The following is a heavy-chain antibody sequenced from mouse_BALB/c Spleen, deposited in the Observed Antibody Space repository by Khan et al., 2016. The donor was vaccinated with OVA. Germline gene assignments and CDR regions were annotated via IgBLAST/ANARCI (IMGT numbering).Heavy chain of an antibody. V-gene: IGHV1-4*01. CDR2: INPRSGYT. Sequence: VQLQQSGAELARPGASVRMSCKASGYTFTSNTMHWVKQRSGQGLEWIGYINPRSGYTNYNQNFKDKATLTADKSSSTAYMQLSSLTSEDSAVYYCASRTTGYTMDYWGQGTSVTVSS. CDR1: GYTFTSNT. D-gene: IGHD2-14*01. J-gene: IGHJ4*01. CDR3: ASRTTGYTMDY.